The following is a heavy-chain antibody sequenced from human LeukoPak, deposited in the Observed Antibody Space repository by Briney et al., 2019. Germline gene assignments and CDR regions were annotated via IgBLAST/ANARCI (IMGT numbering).Heavy chain of an antibody. CDR3: ARVSARRGSDYFDY. CDR2: ISYDGSNK. D-gene: IGHD6-6*01. J-gene: IGHJ4*02. CDR1: GFTFSSYA. Sequence: GGSLRLSCAASGFTFSSYAKHWVRQAPGKGLEWVAVISYDGSNKYYADSVKGRFTISRDNSKNTLYLQMNSLRAEDTAVYYCARVSARRGSDYFDYWGQGTLVTVSS. V-gene: IGHV3-30*01.